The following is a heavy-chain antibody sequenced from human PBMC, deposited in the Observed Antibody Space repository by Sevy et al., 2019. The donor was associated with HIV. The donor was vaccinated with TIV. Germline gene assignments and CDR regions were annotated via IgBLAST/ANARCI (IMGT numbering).Heavy chain of an antibody. J-gene: IGHJ5*02. CDR2: IYHSGST. CDR3: TRDFYDNRPRGFDP. D-gene: IGHD3-22*01. Sequence: SETLSLTCAVSGYSISSGYYWGWIRQPPGKGLEWIGSIYHSGSTYYNPSLKSRVTISVDTSKNQFSLKVNSVTAADTAVYYCTRDFYDNRPRGFDPWGQGILVTVSS. V-gene: IGHV4-38-2*02. CDR1: GYSISSGYY.